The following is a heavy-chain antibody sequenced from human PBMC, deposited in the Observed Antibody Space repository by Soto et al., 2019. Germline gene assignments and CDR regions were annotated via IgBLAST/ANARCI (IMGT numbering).Heavy chain of an antibody. Sequence: TSETMSLTCPVSGGSSSSGGYYWSWIRQHPGKGLEWIGYIYYSGSTNYNPSLKRRVTISVDTSKNQCYLKLSSGTAADTAVYYCASSNYDSAIPLDYWGQGTLVTVSS. CDR3: ASSNYDSAIPLDY. V-gene: IGHV4-31*03. CDR1: GGSSSSGGYY. J-gene: IGHJ4*02. D-gene: IGHD3-22*01. CDR2: IYYSGST.